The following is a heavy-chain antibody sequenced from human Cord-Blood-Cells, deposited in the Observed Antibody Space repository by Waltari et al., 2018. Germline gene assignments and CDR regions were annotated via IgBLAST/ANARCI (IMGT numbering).Heavy chain of an antibody. Sequence: GFTFSSYGMHWVRQAPGKGLEWVAFIRYDGSNKYYADSVKGRFTISRDNSKNTLYLQMNSLRAEDTAVYYCVKSRLSGDRDAFDIWGQGTMVTVSS. J-gene: IGHJ3*02. D-gene: IGHD6-6*01. CDR1: GFTFSSYG. CDR2: IRYDGSNK. V-gene: IGHV3-30*02. CDR3: VKSRLSGDRDAFDI.